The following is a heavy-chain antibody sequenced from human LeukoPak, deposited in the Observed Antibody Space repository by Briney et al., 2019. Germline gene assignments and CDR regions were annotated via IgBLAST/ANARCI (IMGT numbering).Heavy chain of an antibody. V-gene: IGHV3-23*01. CDR2: ISGSGGST. J-gene: IGHJ4*02. Sequence: PSETLSLTCTVSGGSISSYYWSWVRQAPGKGLEWVSAISGSGGSTYYADSVKGRFTISRDNSKNTLYLQMNSLRAEDTAVYYCAKGEYYDSQYYFDYWGQGTLVTVSS. CDR1: GGSISSYY. CDR3: AKGEYYDSQYYFDY. D-gene: IGHD3-22*01.